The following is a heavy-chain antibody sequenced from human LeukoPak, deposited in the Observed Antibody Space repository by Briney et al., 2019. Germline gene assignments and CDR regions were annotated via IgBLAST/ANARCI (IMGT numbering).Heavy chain of an antibody. CDR1: GGSISSSSYY. Sequence: SETLSLTCTVSGGSISSSSYYWGWIRRPPGKGLEWIGSIYYSGSTYYNPSLKSRVTISVDTSKNQFSLRLSSVTAADTAVYYCARPVTLTNDAFDIWGQGTMVTVSS. CDR2: IYYSGST. CDR3: ARPVTLTNDAFDI. V-gene: IGHV4-39*01. J-gene: IGHJ3*02.